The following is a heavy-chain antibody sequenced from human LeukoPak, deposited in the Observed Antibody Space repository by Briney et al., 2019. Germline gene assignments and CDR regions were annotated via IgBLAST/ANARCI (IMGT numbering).Heavy chain of an antibody. CDR2: INHSGST. J-gene: IGHJ4*02. Sequence: SETLSLTCAVYGGSFSGYYWSRIRQPPGKGLECIGEINHSGSTKYNPSLKSRVTISVDTSKNQFSLKLSSVTAADTAVYYCARGRKDIVVVPASYYFDYWGQGTLVTVSS. CDR1: GGSFSGYY. CDR3: ARGRKDIVVVPASYYFDY. D-gene: IGHD2-2*01. V-gene: IGHV4-34*01.